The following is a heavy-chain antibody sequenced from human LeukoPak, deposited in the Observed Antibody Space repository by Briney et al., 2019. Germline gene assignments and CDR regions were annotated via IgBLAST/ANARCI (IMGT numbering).Heavy chain of an antibody. D-gene: IGHD3-22*01. CDR1: GYTFTAYY. J-gene: IGHJ5*01. V-gene: IGHV1-2*02. CDR2: INPNSGGT. CDR3: AGGYRDSRGLCLDS. Sequence: ASVKVSCKASGYTFTAYYIHWVRQAPGQGLEWMGWINPNSGGTKYAEKFQGRVTMTRDMSISTAYMELSRLTSDDTAIYFCAGGYRDSRGLCLDSWGQGTLVTVSS.